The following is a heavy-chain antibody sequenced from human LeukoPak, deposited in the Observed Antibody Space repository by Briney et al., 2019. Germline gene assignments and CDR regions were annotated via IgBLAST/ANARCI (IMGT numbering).Heavy chain of an antibody. J-gene: IGHJ2*01. CDR1: GFTFSSYA. CDR3: AREERDGYNYYWYFDL. CDR2: ISYDGSNK. V-gene: IGHV3-30*04. D-gene: IGHD5-24*01. Sequence: GRSLRLSCAASGFTFSSYAMHWVRQAPGKRLEWVAVISYDGSNKYYADSVKGRFTISRDNAKNSLYLQMNSLRAEDTAVYYCAREERDGYNYYWYFDLWGRGTLVTVSS.